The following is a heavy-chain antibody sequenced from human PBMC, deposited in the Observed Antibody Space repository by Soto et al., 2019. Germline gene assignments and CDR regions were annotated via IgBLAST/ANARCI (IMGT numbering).Heavy chain of an antibody. J-gene: IGHJ6*02. D-gene: IGHD6-13*01. CDR1: GYTFTSYA. CDR2: INAGNGNT. Sequence: GASVKVSCKASGYTFTSYAMHWVRQAPGQRLEWMGWINAGNGNTKYSQKFQGRVTITRDTSASTAYTELSSLRSEDTAVYYCARDTTRLAAAGAGGMAVWGQGTRVTVSS. CDR3: ARDTTRLAAAGAGGMAV. V-gene: IGHV1-3*01.